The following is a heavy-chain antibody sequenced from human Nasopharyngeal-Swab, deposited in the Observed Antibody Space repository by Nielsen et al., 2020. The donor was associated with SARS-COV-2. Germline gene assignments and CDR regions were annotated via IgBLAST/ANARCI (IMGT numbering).Heavy chain of an antibody. V-gene: IGHV3-21*01. CDR3: ARGSVAGGL. CDR2: ISSSSYI. D-gene: IGHD6-19*01. J-gene: IGHJ4*02. CDR1: GFTFSSYS. Sequence: GESLKISCAASGFTFSSYSMNWVRQAPGKGLEWVSSISSSSYIYYADSVKGRFTISRDNAKNSLYLQMNSLRAEDTAVYYCARGSVAGGLWGQGTLVTVSS.